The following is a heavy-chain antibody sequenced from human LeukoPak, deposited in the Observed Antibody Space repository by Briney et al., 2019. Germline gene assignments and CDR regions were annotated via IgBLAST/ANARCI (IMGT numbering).Heavy chain of an antibody. CDR2: IYPGDSDT. J-gene: IGHJ6*03. CDR3: ARLGRSYGDYGIGVYYYYYMDV. Sequence: GESLKISCKGSGYSFTTYWIGWVRQVPGKGLEWMGIIYPGDSDTRYSPSFQGRVTISADKSISTAYLQWSSLKASDTAMYYCARLGRSYGDYGIGVYYYYYMDVWGKGTTVTISS. D-gene: IGHD4-17*01. CDR1: GYSFTTYW. V-gene: IGHV5-51*01.